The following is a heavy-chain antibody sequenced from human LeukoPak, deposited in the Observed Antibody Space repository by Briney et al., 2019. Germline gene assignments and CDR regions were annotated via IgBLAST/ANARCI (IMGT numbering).Heavy chain of an antibody. J-gene: IGHJ4*02. CDR1: GFTVSSTY. V-gene: IGHV3-74*01. CDR3: ARGLVHDTSGYYSDY. CDR2: INSDGSST. D-gene: IGHD3-22*01. Sequence: GGSLRLSCAASGFTVSSTYMSWVRQAPGKGLVWVSRINSDGSSTTYADSVKGRFTVSRDNAKNTLYLQMDSLRAEDSAVYYCARGLVHDTSGYYSDYWGQGILVTVSS.